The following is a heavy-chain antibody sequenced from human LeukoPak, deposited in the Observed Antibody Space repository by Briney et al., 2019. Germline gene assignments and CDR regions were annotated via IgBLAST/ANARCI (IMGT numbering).Heavy chain of an antibody. CDR2: IYYDGSNK. J-gene: IGHJ4*02. CDR1: GLTFSNYG. V-gene: IGHV3-33*01. CDR3: ATYNWETDY. D-gene: IGHD5-24*01. Sequence: GGSLRLSCAASGLTFSNYGFHWVRQAPGKGLEWVAAIYYDGSNKNYADSVRGRFTISRDNSKNTLYLQMNSLRVEDTAVYYCATYNWETDYWGQGTLVTVSS.